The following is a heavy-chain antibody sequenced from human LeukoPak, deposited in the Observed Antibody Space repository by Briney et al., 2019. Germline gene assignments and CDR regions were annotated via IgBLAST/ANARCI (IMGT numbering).Heavy chain of an antibody. CDR1: GGSISTSSYY. V-gene: IGHV4-39*01. CDR2: MYYSGST. J-gene: IGHJ3*02. D-gene: IGHD1-26*01. CDR3: ARHRSGSYPDAFDI. Sequence: SETLSLTCTVSGGSISTSSYYWGWIRQPPGKGLEWIGSMYYSGSTYYNPSLKSRVTISVDTSKNQFSLKLSSVTAADTAVYYCARHRSGSYPDAFDIWGQGTMVTVSS.